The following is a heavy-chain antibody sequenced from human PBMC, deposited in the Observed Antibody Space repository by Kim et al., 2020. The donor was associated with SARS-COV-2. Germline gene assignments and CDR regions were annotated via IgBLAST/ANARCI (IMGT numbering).Heavy chain of an antibody. CDR3: AKGEQQRPYYYYYGMDV. J-gene: IGHJ6*02. Sequence: GGSLRLSCAASGFAFSSYGMHWVRQAPGKGLEWVAVISYDGSNKYYADSVKGRFTISRDNSKNTLYLQMNSLRAEDTAVYYCAKGEQQRPYYYYYGMDVWGQGTTVTVSS. CDR1: GFAFSSYG. CDR2: ISYDGSNK. D-gene: IGHD6-13*01. V-gene: IGHV3-30*18.